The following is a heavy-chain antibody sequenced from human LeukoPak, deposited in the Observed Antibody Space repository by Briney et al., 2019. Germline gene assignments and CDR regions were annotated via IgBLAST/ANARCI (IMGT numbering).Heavy chain of an antibody. V-gene: IGHV3-74*01. CDR1: GFTFSSYW. CDR3: ANPQSRGYDYLDY. D-gene: IGHD5-12*01. Sequence: GGSLRLSCAASGFTFSSYWMHWVRQAPGKGLVWVSRINNDGSTSSYADSVKGRFTISRDNSKNTLYLQMNSLRGDDTAVYYCANPQSRGYDYLDYWGQGTLVTVSS. CDR2: INNDGSTS. J-gene: IGHJ4*02.